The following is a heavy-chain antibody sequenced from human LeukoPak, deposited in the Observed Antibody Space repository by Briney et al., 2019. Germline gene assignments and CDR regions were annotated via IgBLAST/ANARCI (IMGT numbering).Heavy chain of an antibody. V-gene: IGHV1-8*01. J-gene: IGHJ6*02. Sequence: ASVKVSCKASGYTFTSYDINWVRQDTGQGLEWIGWMNPNSGNTGYAQKFQGRVTINRNTSISTAYMELSSLRSEDTAVSYCAREWRTTIVVVPAAIGDYYYGMDVWGQGTTVTVSS. D-gene: IGHD2-2*02. CDR1: GYTFTSYD. CDR3: AREWRTTIVVVPAAIGDYYYGMDV. CDR2: MNPNSGNT.